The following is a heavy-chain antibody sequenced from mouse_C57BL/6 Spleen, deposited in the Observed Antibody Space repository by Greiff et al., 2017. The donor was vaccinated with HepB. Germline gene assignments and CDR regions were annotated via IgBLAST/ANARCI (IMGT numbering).Heavy chain of an antibody. CDR1: GYTFTSYW. CDR3: ARRGIFYYDYPAWFAY. D-gene: IGHD2-4*01. J-gene: IGHJ3*01. V-gene: IGHV1-50*01. Sequence: QVQLQQPGAELVKPGASVKLSCKASGYTFTSYWMQWVKQRPGQGLEWIGEIDPSDSYTNYNQKFKGKATLTVDTSSSTAYMQLSSLTSEDSAVYYCARRGIFYYDYPAWFAYWGQGTLVTVSA. CDR2: IDPSDSYT.